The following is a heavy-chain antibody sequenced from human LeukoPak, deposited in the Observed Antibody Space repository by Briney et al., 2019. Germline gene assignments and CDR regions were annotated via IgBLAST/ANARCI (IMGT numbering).Heavy chain of an antibody. CDR1: GYTFTGYY. CDR3: ARGGFRSPQWLWTPDYYYYYGMDV. J-gene: IGHJ6*02. D-gene: IGHD6-19*01. CDR2: INPNSGGT. V-gene: IGHV1-2*02. Sequence: GASVKVSCKASGYTFTGYYTHWVRQAPGQGLEWMGWINPNSGGTNYAQKFQGRVTMTRDTSISTAYMELSRLRSDDTAVYYCARGGFRSPQWLWTPDYYYYYGMDVWGQGTTVTVSS.